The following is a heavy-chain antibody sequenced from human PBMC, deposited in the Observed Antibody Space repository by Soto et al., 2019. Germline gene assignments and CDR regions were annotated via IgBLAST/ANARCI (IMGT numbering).Heavy chain of an antibody. CDR1: GFTVSSNY. D-gene: IGHD1-26*01. CDR3: ARDKGSGSYPYSFDY. J-gene: IGHJ4*02. CDR2: IYSGGST. V-gene: IGHV3-66*01. Sequence: EVQLVESGGGLVQPGGSLRLSCAASGFTVSSNYMSWVRQAPGKGLEWVSIIYSGGSTYYADSVKGRFTISRDNSKYTLYLQMNSLRAEDTAVYYCARDKGSGSYPYSFDYWGQGTLVTFSS.